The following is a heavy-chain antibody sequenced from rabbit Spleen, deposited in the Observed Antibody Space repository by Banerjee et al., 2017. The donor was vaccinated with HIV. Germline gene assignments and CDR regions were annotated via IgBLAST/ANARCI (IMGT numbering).Heavy chain of an antibody. CDR3: ARGPNGSWRELDL. Sequence: QSLEESGGDLVKPGASLTLTCKASGFDLSSYYYMCWVRQAPGKGLEWIGCIYTGSGSTYYASWAKGRFTVSKTSSTTVTLQMASLTAADTATYFCARGPNGSWRELDLWGPGTLVTVS. V-gene: IGHV1S40*01. CDR1: GFDLSSYYY. CDR2: IYTGSGST. J-gene: IGHJ3*01. D-gene: IGHD5-1*01.